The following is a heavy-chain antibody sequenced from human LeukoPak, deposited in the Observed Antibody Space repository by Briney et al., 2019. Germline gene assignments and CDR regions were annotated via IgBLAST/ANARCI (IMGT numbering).Heavy chain of an antibody. Sequence: GGSLRLSCAASGFTFDDYSMHWVRQAPGKGLEWVSGISWNSGSIGYADSVKGRFTISRDNAKNSLYLQMNSLRAEDTALYYCAKDEKWELDAFDIWGQGTMVTVSS. V-gene: IGHV3-9*01. CDR3: AKDEKWELDAFDI. D-gene: IGHD1-26*01. CDR1: GFTFDDYS. CDR2: ISWNSGSI. J-gene: IGHJ3*02.